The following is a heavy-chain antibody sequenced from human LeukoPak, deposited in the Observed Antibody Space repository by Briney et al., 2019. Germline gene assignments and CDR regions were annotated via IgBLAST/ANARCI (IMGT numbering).Heavy chain of an antibody. CDR3: TRDRRYGGMDV. CDR1: GFTFSSYW. J-gene: IGHJ6*02. D-gene: IGHD3-10*01. Sequence: GGSLRLSCAASGFTFSSYWMHWVRQAPGKGLVWVSRIISDGSSATHADSVKGRFTVSRDNAKNMLYLQMDSLRAEDTAVYYCTRDRRYGGMDVWGQGTTVTVSS. V-gene: IGHV3-74*01. CDR2: IISDGSSA.